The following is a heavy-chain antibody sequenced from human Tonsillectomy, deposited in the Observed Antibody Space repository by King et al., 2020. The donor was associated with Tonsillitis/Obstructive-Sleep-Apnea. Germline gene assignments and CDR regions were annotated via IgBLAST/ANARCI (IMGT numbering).Heavy chain of an antibody. CDR2: ISSSGGST. J-gene: IGHJ6*03. CDR1: GFTFNTYA. CDR3: AKNYYDSSGPRYFYYYMDV. V-gene: IGHV3-23*04. Sequence: QLVQSGGGLVQPGGSLRLSCAASGFTFNTYAMSWVRQAPGKGLEWVAAISSSGGSTYYADSVKGRFTISSDNSKNTLYLQMNSLRAEDTAGYYCAKNYYDSSGPRYFYYYMDVWGRGTTVTVSS. D-gene: IGHD3-22*01.